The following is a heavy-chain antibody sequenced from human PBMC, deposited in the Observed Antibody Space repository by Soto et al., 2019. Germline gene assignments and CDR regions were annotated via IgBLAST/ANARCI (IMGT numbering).Heavy chain of an antibody. CDR3: ARDPHEFWTSYWFDP. Sequence: ASVKVSCKSSGFTFTSYAIHWLCQAPGQRPQWMGWINGGSGNTKYSQDFQGRVTLTTDTSTSTAYMELRSLRSDDTAIYYCARDPHEFWTSYWFDPWGQGTPVTAPQ. V-gene: IGHV1-3*01. J-gene: IGHJ5*02. D-gene: IGHD3-3*01. CDR2: INGGSGNT. CDR1: GFTFTSYA.